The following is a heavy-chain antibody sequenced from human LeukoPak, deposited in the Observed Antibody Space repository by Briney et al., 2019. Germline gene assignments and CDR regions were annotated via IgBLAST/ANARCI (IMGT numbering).Heavy chain of an antibody. D-gene: IGHD3-16*01. Sequence: GGSLRLSCAASGFTFNNYAMSWVRQAPGKGLEWVSTISGGGDTTYYADSVKGRFTISRDTSQNTLFLQLNSLRVEDTAIYYCAKDAGDGGYYYYMDVWGKGTPATVSS. CDR2: ISGGGDTT. V-gene: IGHV3-23*01. CDR1: GFTFNNYA. CDR3: AKDAGDGGYYYYMDV. J-gene: IGHJ6*03.